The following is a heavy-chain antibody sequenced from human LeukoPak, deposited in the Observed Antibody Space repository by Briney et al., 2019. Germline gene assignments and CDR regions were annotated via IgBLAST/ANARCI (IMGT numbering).Heavy chain of an antibody. J-gene: IGHJ4*02. CDR3: ARGQGGNYYLNYFDY. CDR2: FYYSGST. D-gene: IGHD1-26*01. V-gene: IGHV4-59*01. CDR1: RVSSTTYS. Sequence: PPQTLSLSCTLTRVSSTTYSSSWVWQTPRERLECIGHFYYSGSTTYNPSLKSRVTISVDTSRDQFSLKLTSVSAADTAVYYCARGQGGNYYLNYFDYWGQGALVTVSS.